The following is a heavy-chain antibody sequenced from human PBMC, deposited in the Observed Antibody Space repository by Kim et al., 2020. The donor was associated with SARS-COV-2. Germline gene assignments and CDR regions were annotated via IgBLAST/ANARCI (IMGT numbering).Heavy chain of an antibody. V-gene: IGHV4-34*01. CDR1: GGSFSGYY. CDR2: INHSGST. CDR3: ASYPRLGEYKRGGFDP. D-gene: IGHD3-16*01. Sequence: SETLSLTCAVYGGSFSGYYWSWIRKRPGTGLEWIGEINHSGSTNYNPSLKSRATISVDTSKNQFSLKLSPVTAAVTAVYYCASYPRLGEYKRGGFDPWGEGALFTVSP. J-gene: IGHJ5*02.